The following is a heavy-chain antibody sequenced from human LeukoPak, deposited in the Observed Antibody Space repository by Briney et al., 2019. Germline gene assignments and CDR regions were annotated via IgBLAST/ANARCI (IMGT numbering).Heavy chain of an antibody. CDR1: GGSFNGYY. Sequence: PSETLSLTCAVYGGSFNGYYWGWIRQPPGKGLEWIGGVYYTGTTYSNPSLKSRVTISVDTSKNQFSLRLSSVTAADTAVYYCARHVSVAVTNFFDYWGQGTLVTVSS. V-gene: IGHV4-34*01. CDR2: VYYTGTT. D-gene: IGHD6-19*01. CDR3: ARHVSVAVTNFFDY. J-gene: IGHJ4*02.